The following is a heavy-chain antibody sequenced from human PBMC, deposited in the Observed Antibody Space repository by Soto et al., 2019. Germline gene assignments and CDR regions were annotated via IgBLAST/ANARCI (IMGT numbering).Heavy chain of an antibody. CDR1: GYTFNIYG. Sequence: GASVKVSCKASGYTFNIYGISWVRQPPGQGLEWMGWISPYSGITNYGQNFQGRVTMTTDTSTSTAYMELRSLRSDDTAVYYCARARSSSWPLDHWGQGTLVTVSS. CDR3: ARARSSSWPLDH. D-gene: IGHD6-13*01. V-gene: IGHV1-18*01. J-gene: IGHJ4*02. CDR2: ISPYSGIT.